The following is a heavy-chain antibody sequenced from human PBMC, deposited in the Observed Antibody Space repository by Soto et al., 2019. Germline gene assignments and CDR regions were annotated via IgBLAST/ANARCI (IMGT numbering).Heavy chain of an antibody. CDR3: TRAPPYHYDSRDFYGVRRSLFDP. CDR1: GGTFSSYA. V-gene: IGHV1-69*05. D-gene: IGHD3-22*01. Sequence: SVKVSCKTSGGTFSSYAISWVRQAPGQGLEWMGGIVPIVDTATYAQKFQGRVTMTRDTSISTAYMELSSLRSEDTAVYYCTRAPPYHYDSRDFYGVRRSLFDPWGQGTLVTVSS. J-gene: IGHJ5*02. CDR2: IVPIVDTA.